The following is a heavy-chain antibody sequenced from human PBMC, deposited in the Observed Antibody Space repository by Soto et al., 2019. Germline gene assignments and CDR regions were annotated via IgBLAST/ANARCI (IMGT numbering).Heavy chain of an antibody. CDR3: ARELAGYSYGYFDY. J-gene: IGHJ4*02. CDR1: GGSISSYY. V-gene: IGHV4-59*01. Sequence: SETLSLTCTVSGGSISSYYWSWIRQPPGKGLEWIGYIYYSGSTNYNPSLKSRVTISVDTSKNQFSLKLSSVTAADTAVYYCARELAGYSYGYFDYWGQGTLVTVSS. D-gene: IGHD5-18*01. CDR2: IYYSGST.